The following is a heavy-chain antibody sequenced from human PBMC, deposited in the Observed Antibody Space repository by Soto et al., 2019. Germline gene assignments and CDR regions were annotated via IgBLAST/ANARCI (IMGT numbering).Heavy chain of an antibody. D-gene: IGHD6-13*01. Sequence: GGSLRLSCAASGFTFSSYGMHWVRQAPGKGLERVAVISYDGSNKYYADSVKGRFTISRDNSKNTLYMQMYSLRAEDTAVYYCAKGSSSWSNYYYGMDVWGQGTTVTVSS. CDR2: ISYDGSNK. J-gene: IGHJ6*02. V-gene: IGHV3-30*18. CDR1: GFTFSSYG. CDR3: AKGSSSWSNYYYGMDV.